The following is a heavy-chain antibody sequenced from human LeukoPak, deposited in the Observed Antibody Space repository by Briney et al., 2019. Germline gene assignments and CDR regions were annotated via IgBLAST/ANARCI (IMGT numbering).Heavy chain of an antibody. CDR3: AKDRRVGIAARQFDY. CDR2: ISGSGGST. Sequence: GGSLRLSCAASGFTFSSYAMSWVRQAPGKGLEWVSAISGSGGSTYYADSVKGRFTISRDNSKNTLYLQMNNLRAEDTAVYYCAKDRRVGIAARQFDYWGQGTLVTVSS. CDR1: GFTFSSYA. D-gene: IGHD6-6*01. V-gene: IGHV3-23*01. J-gene: IGHJ4*02.